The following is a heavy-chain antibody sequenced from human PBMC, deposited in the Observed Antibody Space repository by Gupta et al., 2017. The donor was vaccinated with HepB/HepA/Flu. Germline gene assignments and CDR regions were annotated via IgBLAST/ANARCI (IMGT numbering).Heavy chain of an antibody. CDR2: IAYDGSNE. CDR3: ARMVTAYGSGNYNTFDI. D-gene: IGHD3-10*01. J-gene: IGHJ3*02. V-gene: IGHV3-30*09. CDR1: GFTFSTYT. Sequence: QVHLVDSGGGVVQPGRSLRLSCAASGFTFSTYTMHWVRQAPGKGREWVAVIAYDGSNEYYSNSVKGQFAISRDNSKKTLSLQMNSLRAEDTAVYYCARMVTAYGSGNYNTFDIWGQGTMVTVSS.